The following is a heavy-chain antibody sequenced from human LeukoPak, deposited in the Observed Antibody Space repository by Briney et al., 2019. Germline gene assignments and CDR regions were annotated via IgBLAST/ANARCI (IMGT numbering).Heavy chain of an antibody. J-gene: IGHJ4*02. Sequence: GGSLRLPCAASGFTFSSYEMNWVRRAPGKGLEWVSYISSDGSTIYYADSVKGRFTISRDNAKNSLYLQMNSLRAEDTAVYYCARGRVVPRLTDYWGQGTLVTVSS. CDR3: ARGRVVPRLTDY. CDR1: GFTFSSYE. CDR2: ISSDGSTI. D-gene: IGHD3-3*01. V-gene: IGHV3-48*03.